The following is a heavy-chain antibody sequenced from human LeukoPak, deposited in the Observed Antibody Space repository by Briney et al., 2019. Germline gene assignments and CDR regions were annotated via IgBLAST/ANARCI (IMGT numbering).Heavy chain of an antibody. J-gene: IGHJ5*02. D-gene: IGHD3-10*01. CDR1: GGSISSSTYY. CDR2: IYYSGST. CDR3: ARHCPNWLRGVRTNWFDP. V-gene: IGHV4-39*01. Sequence: PSETLSLTCTVSGGSISSSTYYWGWIRQSPGKGLEWIGSIYYSGSTYYNPSLKSRVTISVDTSKNQFSLKLSSVTAADTAVYYCARHCPNWLRGVRTNWFDPWGQGTLVTVSS.